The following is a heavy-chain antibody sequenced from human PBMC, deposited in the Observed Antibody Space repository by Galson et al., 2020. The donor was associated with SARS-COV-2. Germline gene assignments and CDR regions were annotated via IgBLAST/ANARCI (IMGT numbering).Heavy chain of an antibody. CDR3: AREALSYCSGGSCYSEGYFDY. CDR1: GGTFSSYV. CDR2: IIPIFGTA. J-gene: IGHJ4*02. Sequence: SVKVSCKASGGTFSSYVISWVRQAPGQGLEWMGGIIPIFGTANYAQKFQGRVTITADKSTSTAYMELSSLRSDDTAVYYCAREALSYCSGGSCYSEGYFDYWGQGTLVTVSS. V-gene: IGHV1-69*06. D-gene: IGHD2-15*01.